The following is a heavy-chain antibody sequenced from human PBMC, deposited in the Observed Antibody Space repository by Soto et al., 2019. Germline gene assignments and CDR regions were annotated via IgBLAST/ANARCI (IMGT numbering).Heavy chain of an antibody. V-gene: IGHV4-30-2*01. J-gene: IGHJ3*02. D-gene: IGHD2-15*01. CDR3: ARGSGPNDAFDI. CDR2: IYHSGST. Sequence: SASLPRTGFPSASSITGGAYSCSWIRQPPGKGLEWIGYIYHSGSTYYNPSLKSRVTISVDTSKNQFSLKLSSVTAADTAVYYCARGSGPNDAFDIWGQGTMVT. CDR1: ASSITGGAYS.